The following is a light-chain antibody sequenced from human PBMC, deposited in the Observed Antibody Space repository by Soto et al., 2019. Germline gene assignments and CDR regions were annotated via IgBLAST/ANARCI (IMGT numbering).Light chain of an antibody. CDR3: QQLNSDWYA. CDR1: QGISTY. CDR2: GAS. V-gene: IGKV1-9*01. J-gene: IGKJ2*01. Sequence: DIQLTQSPSFLSASVGDRVTITCRASQGISTYLAWYLQRPGKAPKLLISGASTLQSGVPSRFSGSGSGTEFTLTISSLQPEDLGTYYCQQLNSDWYAFGQGTKLEIK.